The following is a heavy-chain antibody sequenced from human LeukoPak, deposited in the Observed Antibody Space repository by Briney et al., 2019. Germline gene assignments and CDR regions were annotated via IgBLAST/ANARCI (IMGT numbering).Heavy chain of an antibody. Sequence: GGSLRLSCAASGFTFSSYEMNWVRQAPGKGLEWASYISSSGSTIYYADSVKGRFTISRDNAKNSLYLQMDSLRAEDTAVYYCACGALYDSIGYYYLANYWGQGTLVTVSA. J-gene: IGHJ4*02. CDR2: ISSSGSTI. CDR1: GFTFSSYE. V-gene: IGHV3-48*03. D-gene: IGHD3-22*01. CDR3: ACGALYDSIGYYYLANY.